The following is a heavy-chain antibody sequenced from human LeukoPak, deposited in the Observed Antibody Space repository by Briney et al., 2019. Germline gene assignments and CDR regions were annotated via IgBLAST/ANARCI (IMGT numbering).Heavy chain of an antibody. Sequence: SETLSLTCTVSGGSISSSSYYWGWIRQPPGKGLEWIGSIYYSGSTYYNPSLKSRVTISVDTSKNRFSLKLSSVTAADTAVYYCARRGTSYYYDSSAIPPFDYWGQGTLVTVSS. CDR3: ARRGTSYYYDSSAIPPFDY. D-gene: IGHD3-22*01. CDR2: IYYSGST. V-gene: IGHV4-39*01. J-gene: IGHJ4*02. CDR1: GGSISSSSYY.